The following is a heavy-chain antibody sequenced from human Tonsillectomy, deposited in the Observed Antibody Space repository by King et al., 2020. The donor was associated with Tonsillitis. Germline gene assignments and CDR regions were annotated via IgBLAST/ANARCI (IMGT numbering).Heavy chain of an antibody. Sequence: VQLVESGGGLVQPGGSLRLSCAASGFTFSSYAMSWVRQAPGKGLEWVSVIYSGDSSTSYADSVKGRFTISRDNSKNTLYLQMNSLRAEDTALYYCAKVLDGYNGYWYFDLWGRGTLVTVSS. CDR1: GFTFSSYA. V-gene: IGHV3-23*03. CDR3: AKVLDGYNGYWYFDL. J-gene: IGHJ2*01. D-gene: IGHD5-24*01. CDR2: IYSGDSST.